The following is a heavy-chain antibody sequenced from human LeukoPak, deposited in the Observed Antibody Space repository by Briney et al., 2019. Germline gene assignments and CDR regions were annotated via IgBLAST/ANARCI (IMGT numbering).Heavy chain of an antibody. J-gene: IGHJ4*02. CDR3: AKSGIAARRGFLDY. Sequence: PGGSLRLSCAASGFTFSSYAMSWVRQAPGKGLEWVSAISGSGGSTYYADSVKGRFTISRDNSKNTLYLQMNSLRAEVTAVYYCAKSGIAARRGFLDYWGQGTLVTVSS. CDR1: GFTFSSYA. D-gene: IGHD6-6*01. V-gene: IGHV3-23*01. CDR2: ISGSGGST.